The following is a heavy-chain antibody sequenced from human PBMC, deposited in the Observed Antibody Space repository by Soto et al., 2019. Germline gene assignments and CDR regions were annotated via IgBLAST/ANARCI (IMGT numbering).Heavy chain of an antibody. V-gene: IGHV3-64*01. CDR3: ARSRDGYNLFDY. J-gene: IGHJ4*02. CDR2: ITTNGDST. CDR1: GFTFNSYI. Sequence: GSLRLSCAASGFTFNSYILHWVRQAPGKGLEHVSTITTNGDSTFYANSVKGRFTISRDNSKNTLYLQMGSLRAEDMAVYYCARSRDGYNLFDYWGQGT. D-gene: IGHD5-12*01.